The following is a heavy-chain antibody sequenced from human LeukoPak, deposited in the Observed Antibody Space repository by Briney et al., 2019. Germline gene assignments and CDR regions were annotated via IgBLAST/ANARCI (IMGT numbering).Heavy chain of an antibody. CDR1: GFTFSNYG. J-gene: IGHJ4*02. Sequence: GGSLRLSCAASGFTFSNYGMHWVRQAPGKGLEWVAIMWYDVSNKYYADSVKGRFTISRDNSKNTLYLQMNSLRAEDTSVYYCARGAHAAAAGKDYWGQGTLVTVSS. CDR3: ARGAHAAAAGKDY. D-gene: IGHD6-13*01. CDR2: MWYDVSNK. V-gene: IGHV3-33*01.